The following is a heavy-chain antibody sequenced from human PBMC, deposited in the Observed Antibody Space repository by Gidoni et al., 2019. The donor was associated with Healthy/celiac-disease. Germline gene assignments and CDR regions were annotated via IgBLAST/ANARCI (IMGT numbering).Heavy chain of an antibody. J-gene: IGHJ4*02. CDR1: GGSFSGYY. Sequence: QVQLQQWGAGLLKPSATLSLTCAVYGGSFSGYYWSWIRQPPGKGLEWIGEINHSGSTNYNPSLKSRVTISVDTSKNQFSLKLSSVTAADTAVYYCARASRNTIFGVVFYFDYWGQGTLVTVSS. CDR2: INHSGST. CDR3: ARASRNTIFGVVFYFDY. V-gene: IGHV4-34*01. D-gene: IGHD3-3*01.